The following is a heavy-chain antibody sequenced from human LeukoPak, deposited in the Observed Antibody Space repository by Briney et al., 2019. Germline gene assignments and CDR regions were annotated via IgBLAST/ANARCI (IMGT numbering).Heavy chain of an antibody. CDR1: GVSLSGFY. J-gene: IGHJ4*02. CDR3: ARGGRFGEYFDF. D-gene: IGHD2-21*01. Sequence: SETLSLTCTVYGVSLSGFYWSWIRQSPEKGLQWIGELNDSGRPKYNPSLRNRVTVSQDTSENQFSLILNSLTAADTAVYFCARGGRFGEYFDFWGQGTLVAVSS. V-gene: IGHV4-34*01. CDR2: LNDSGRP.